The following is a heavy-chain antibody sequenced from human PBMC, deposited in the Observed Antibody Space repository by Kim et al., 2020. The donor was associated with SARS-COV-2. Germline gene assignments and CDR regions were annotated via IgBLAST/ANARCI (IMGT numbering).Heavy chain of an antibody. D-gene: IGHD5-12*01. CDR3: ARDKEGGYVGEGIGY. J-gene: IGHJ4*02. Sequence: DSVKGRFTIARRNAKSSLYLQMNSLRAEDTAVYYCARDKEGGYVGEGIGYWGQGTLVTVSS. V-gene: IGHV3-21*06.